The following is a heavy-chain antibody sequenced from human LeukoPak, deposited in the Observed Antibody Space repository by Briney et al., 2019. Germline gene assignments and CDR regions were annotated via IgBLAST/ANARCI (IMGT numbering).Heavy chain of an antibody. CDR2: ISYDGRNK. J-gene: IGHJ4*02. Sequence: GGSLRLSCAASGFTFSSYGMHWVRQAPGKGLEWVAVISYDGRNKHYPDSVKGRFTISRDISTDTLWLQMDSLRTEDTAVYYCAKGPLRGTAAAIDYWGQGTLATVSS. CDR1: GFTFSSYG. D-gene: IGHD2-2*01. CDR3: AKGPLRGTAAAIDY. V-gene: IGHV3-30*18.